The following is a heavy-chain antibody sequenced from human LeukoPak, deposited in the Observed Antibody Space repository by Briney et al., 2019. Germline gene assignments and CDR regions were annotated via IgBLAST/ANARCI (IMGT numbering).Heavy chain of an antibody. CDR3: ARGRGVYASSSTTFDY. V-gene: IGHV1-18*01. J-gene: IGHJ4*02. CDR1: GCTFTKYG. CDR2: ISPYNGNR. D-gene: IGHD6-6*01. Sequence: ASVTVSCKASGCTFTKYGITWVRQAPGQGPEWMGWISPYNGNRNYAQKLQDRVTMTTDTSTSTAYMELRSLRSDDTAVYYCARGRGVYASSSTTFDYWGQGTLVTVSS.